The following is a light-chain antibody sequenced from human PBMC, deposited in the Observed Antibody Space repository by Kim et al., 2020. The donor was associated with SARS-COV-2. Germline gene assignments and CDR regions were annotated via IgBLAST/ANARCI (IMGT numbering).Light chain of an antibody. CDR3: QQRYNWPPT. CDR1: QSVSTY. CDR2: DVS. V-gene: IGKV3-11*01. J-gene: IGKJ5*01. Sequence: EIVLTQSPDTLSLSPGERATLSCRASQSVSTYVAWYQQKPGQAPRLLMYDVSNRATGIPARFSGSGSGTDFTLTISSLEPEDFAVYYCQQRYNWPPTFGQGTRLEIK.